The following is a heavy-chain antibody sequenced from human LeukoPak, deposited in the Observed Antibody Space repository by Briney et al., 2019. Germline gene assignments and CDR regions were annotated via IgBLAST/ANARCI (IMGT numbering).Heavy chain of an antibody. CDR3: EVRGYSNYPSYMDV. D-gene: IGHD4-11*01. Sequence: SETLSLTCTVSGGSISSGGYYWSWIRQPPGKGLEWIGYIYHSGSTYYNPSLKSRVTISVDRSKNQFSLKLSSVTAADTAVYYCEVRGYSNYPSYMDVWGKGTTVTVSS. CDR2: IYHSGST. V-gene: IGHV4-30-2*01. CDR1: GGSISSGGYY. J-gene: IGHJ6*03.